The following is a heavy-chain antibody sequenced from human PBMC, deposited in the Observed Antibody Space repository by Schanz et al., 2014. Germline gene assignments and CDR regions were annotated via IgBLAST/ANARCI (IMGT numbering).Heavy chain of an antibody. CDR1: GFAFSSNW. D-gene: IGHD3-22*01. CDR3: AREVGLYDRGWFDP. J-gene: IGHJ5*02. Sequence: GQLVESGGGVVQPGRSLRLSCAGSGFAFSSNWMNWVRQAPGKGLEWVANIKEDGSEKYYVDSVKGRFTVSRDNAKNSVHLQMNSLRAEDTGVYYCAREVGLYDRGWFDPWGQGTLVTVSS. V-gene: IGHV3-7*01. CDR2: IKEDGSEK.